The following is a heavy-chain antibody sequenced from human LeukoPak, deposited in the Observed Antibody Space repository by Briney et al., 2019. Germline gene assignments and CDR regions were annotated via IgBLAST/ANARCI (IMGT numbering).Heavy chain of an antibody. CDR1: GFTVSSNY. D-gene: IGHD3-10*01. CDR2: IYSGGST. J-gene: IGHJ4*02. V-gene: IGHV3-53*04. CDR3: AREDRYGSGSFDY. Sequence: GGSLRLSSAASGFTVSSNYMSWVRQAPGKGLEWVSVIYSGGSTYYADSVKGRFTISRHNSKNTLYLQMNSLRAEDTAVYYCAREDRYGSGSFDYRGQGTLVTVSS.